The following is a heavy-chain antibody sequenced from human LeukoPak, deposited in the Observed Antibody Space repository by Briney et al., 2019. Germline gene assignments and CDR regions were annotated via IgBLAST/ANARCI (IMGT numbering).Heavy chain of an antibody. D-gene: IGHD4-17*01. CDR3: ARMHHDYGDYPFGY. Sequence: SLKVSCKASGGTFSSYAISWVRQAPGQGLEWMGGIIPIFGTAHYAQKFQGRVTITADESTSTAYMELSSLRSEDTAVYYCARMHHDYGDYPFGYWGQGTLVTVSS. CDR2: IIPIFGTA. J-gene: IGHJ4*02. CDR1: GGTFSSYA. V-gene: IGHV1-69*13.